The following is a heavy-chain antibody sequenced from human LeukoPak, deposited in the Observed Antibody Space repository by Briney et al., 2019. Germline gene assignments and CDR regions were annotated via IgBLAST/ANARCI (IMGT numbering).Heavy chain of an antibody. CDR1: GFTFSDYY. D-gene: IGHD1-26*01. V-gene: IGHV3-11*06. CDR2: ISSGSRAT. CDR3: VGGAGTDFDY. J-gene: IGHJ4*02. Sequence: GGSLRLSCAASGFTFSDYYMSWIRQAPGKGLEWVSYISSGSRATNYADSVKGRFTISRDNAKKSLYLQMNSLRAEDTAVYYCVGGAGTDFDYWGQGTLVTVSS.